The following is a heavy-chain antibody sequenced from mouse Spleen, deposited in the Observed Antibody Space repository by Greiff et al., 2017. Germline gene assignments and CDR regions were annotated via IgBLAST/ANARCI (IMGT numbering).Heavy chain of an antibody. J-gene: IGHJ4*01. CDR2: FYPGSGSI. Sequence: QVQLQQSGAELVKPGASVKLSCKASGYTFTEYTIHWVKQRPGQGLEWIGWFYPGSGSIKYNEKFKDKATLTADKSSSTVYMELSRLTSEDSAVYFCARHEEGVDRYDCGYAMDYWGQGTSVTVSS. CDR1: GYTFTEYT. D-gene: IGHD2-14*01. V-gene: IGHV1-62-2*01. CDR3: ARHEEGVDRYDCGYAMDY.